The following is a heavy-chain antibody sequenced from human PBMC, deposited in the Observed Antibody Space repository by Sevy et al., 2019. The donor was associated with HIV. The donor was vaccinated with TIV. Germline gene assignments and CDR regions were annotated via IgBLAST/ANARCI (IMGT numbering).Heavy chain of an antibody. V-gene: IGHV4-61*01. CDR1: GDSVSGGNYY. Sequence: SETLSLTCTVSGDSVSGGNYYWSCIRQPPGKGLEWIGYIYYSGSTNYNPPLKSRVTISIDTSKNQFSLRLTSVTAADTAVYYCARGLFDYWGQGTLVTVSS. CDR3: ARGLFDY. J-gene: IGHJ4*02. CDR2: IYYSGST.